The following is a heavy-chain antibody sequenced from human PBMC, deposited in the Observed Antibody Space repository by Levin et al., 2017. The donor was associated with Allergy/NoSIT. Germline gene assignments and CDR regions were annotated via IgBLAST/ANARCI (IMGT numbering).Heavy chain of an antibody. V-gene: IGHV3-53*01. Sequence: PGGSLRLSCAASGFSVNSNYMSWVRQAPGKGLEWVSVIYSGGSTYYADSVKGRFTISRDNSKNTLYLQMISLRVEDTAVYYCARDFTDYGSGSFGYWGQGTLVTVSS. CDR3: ARDFTDYGSGSFGY. D-gene: IGHD3-10*01. CDR2: IYSGGST. J-gene: IGHJ4*02. CDR1: GFSVNSNY.